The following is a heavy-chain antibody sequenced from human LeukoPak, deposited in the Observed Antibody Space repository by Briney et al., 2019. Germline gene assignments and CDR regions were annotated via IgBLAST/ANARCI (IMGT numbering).Heavy chain of an antibody. CDR3: ARAYSGYDSNYYFDY. Sequence: GASVKVSCKASGYTFTSYYMHWVRQAPGQGLEWMGIINPSGGSTSYAQKFQGRVTMTRDTSISTAYMELSRLRSDDTAVYYCARAYSGYDSNYYFDYWGQGTLVTVSS. CDR1: GYTFTSYY. CDR2: INPSGGST. D-gene: IGHD5-12*01. V-gene: IGHV1-46*01. J-gene: IGHJ4*02.